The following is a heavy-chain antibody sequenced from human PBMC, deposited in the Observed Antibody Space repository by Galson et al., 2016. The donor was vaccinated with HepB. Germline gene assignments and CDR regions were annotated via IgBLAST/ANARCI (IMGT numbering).Heavy chain of an antibody. Sequence: SLRLSCAGSGFPFSGSWLGWVRRTPGRGLAWVANINPDGSAKYYVDSPKGRFALCRDNSRTSLTLQMNSLGAEDTGVYYCARGGGRLDCWGQGTLVTVSS. V-gene: IGHV3-7*05. CDR3: ARGGGRLDC. CDR2: INPDGSAK. J-gene: IGHJ4*02. CDR1: GFPFSGSW. D-gene: IGHD3-10*01.